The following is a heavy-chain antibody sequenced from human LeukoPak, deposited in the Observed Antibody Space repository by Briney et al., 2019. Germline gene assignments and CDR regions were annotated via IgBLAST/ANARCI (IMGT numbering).Heavy chain of an antibody. CDR2: ISSSSSYI. CDR3: ARAGAVAGPPDY. J-gene: IGHJ4*02. Sequence: GGSLRLSCAASGFIFSSYSMNWVRQAPGKGLEWVSSISSSSSYIYYADSMKGRFTISRDNAKNSLYLQMNSLRAEDTAVYYCARAGAVAGPPDYWGQGTLVTVSS. D-gene: IGHD6-19*01. CDR1: GFIFSSYS. V-gene: IGHV3-21*01.